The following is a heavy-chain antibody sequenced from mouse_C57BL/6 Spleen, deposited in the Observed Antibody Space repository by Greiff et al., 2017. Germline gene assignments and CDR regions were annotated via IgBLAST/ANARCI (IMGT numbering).Heavy chain of an antibody. V-gene: IGHV1-55*01. Sequence: QVQLQQPGAELVKPGASVKMSCKASGYTFTSYCITWVKQRPGQGLEWIGDFYPGSGSTNYNEKFKSKATLTVDTSSSTAYMQLSSLTSEDSAVYYCARSHDGGIWFADWGQGTLVTVSA. CDR2: FYPGSGST. CDR1: GYTFTSYC. D-gene: IGHD2-12*01. J-gene: IGHJ3*01. CDR3: ARSHDGGIWFAD.